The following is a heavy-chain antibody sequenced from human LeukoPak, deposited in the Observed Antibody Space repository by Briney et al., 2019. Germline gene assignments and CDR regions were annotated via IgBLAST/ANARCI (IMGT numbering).Heavy chain of an antibody. CDR3: AREYYDILTGYFTPPLYYMDV. V-gene: IGHV4-59*12. CDR2: IYFSGST. D-gene: IGHD3-9*01. J-gene: IGHJ6*03. CDR1: GGSISSYY. Sequence: PSETLSLTCTVSGGSISSYYWSWIRQPPGKGLEWIGYIYFSGSTNYNPSLKSRVTISVDTSKNQFSLKLSSVTAADTAVYYCAREYYDILTGYFTPPLYYMDVWGKGTTVTISS.